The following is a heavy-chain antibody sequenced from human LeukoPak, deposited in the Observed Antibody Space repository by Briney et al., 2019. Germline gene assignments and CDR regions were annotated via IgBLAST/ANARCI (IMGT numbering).Heavy chain of an antibody. D-gene: IGHD3-22*01. Sequence: PSETLSLTCTVSGGSISSSTYYWSWLRRPPGKGLEWIGEINHRGSTNYNPSLKSRVTISVDTSKNQFSLRLSSVTAADTAVYYCAHDSSGYLSGFDIWGQGTMVTVSS. CDR2: INHRGST. CDR1: GGSISSSTYY. CDR3: AHDSSGYLSGFDI. J-gene: IGHJ3*02. V-gene: IGHV4-39*07.